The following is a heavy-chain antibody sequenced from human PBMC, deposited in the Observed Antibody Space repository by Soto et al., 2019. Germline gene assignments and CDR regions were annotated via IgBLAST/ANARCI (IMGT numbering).Heavy chain of an antibody. Sequence: QVQLQESGPGLVKPSQTLSLTCTVSAGSISSGGYYWRWIRQHPGKGLEWIGYIYYSGRTSYNPSLRSRGTISVDTSKNQCSLKLSSVTAADTAVYYCARGYDFWSGWDYWGQGTLVTVSS. CDR3: ARGYDFWSGWDY. CDR1: AGSISSGGYY. J-gene: IGHJ4*02. V-gene: IGHV4-31*03. D-gene: IGHD3-3*01. CDR2: IYYSGRT.